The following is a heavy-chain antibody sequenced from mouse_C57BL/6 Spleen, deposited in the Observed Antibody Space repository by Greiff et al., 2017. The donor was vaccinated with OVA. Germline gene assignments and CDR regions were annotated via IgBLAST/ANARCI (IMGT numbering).Heavy chain of an antibody. Sequence: VQLQQSGPELVKPGASVKISCKASGYAFSSSWMNWVKQRPGKGLEWIGRIYPGDGDTNYNGKFKGKATLTADKSSSTAYMQLSSLTSEDSVVYFCAGYSNYDYFDYWGQGTTLTVSS. D-gene: IGHD2-5*01. CDR3: AGYSNYDYFDY. J-gene: IGHJ2*01. CDR1: GYAFSSSW. CDR2: IYPGDGDT. V-gene: IGHV1-82*01.